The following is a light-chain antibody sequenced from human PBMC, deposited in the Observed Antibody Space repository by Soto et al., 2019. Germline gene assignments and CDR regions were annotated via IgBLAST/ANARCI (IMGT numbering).Light chain of an antibody. CDR1: TSNIGHNY. V-gene: IGLV1-47*01. CDR3: ASWDDSLSGFV. Sequence: QSVLTQPPSASGTPGQKVTIACSGTTSNIGHNYVCWYQQLPGSTPKLLILRSDQRPSGVHDRFSGSKSGTSASLTIGGLRSEDEADYYCASWDDSLSGFVFGTGTKLTVL. CDR2: RSD. J-gene: IGLJ1*01.